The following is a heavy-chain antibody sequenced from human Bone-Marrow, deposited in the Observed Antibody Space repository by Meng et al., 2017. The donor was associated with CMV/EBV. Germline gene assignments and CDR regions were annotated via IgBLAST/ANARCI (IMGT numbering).Heavy chain of an antibody. J-gene: IGHJ5*02. CDR1: GFTSSSYA. CDR3: ARDQEPDFLSGYSSGWFDP. Sequence: GGPLRLPCAAPGFTSSSYAMHWVRQAPGKGLEWVAVISYDGTNKYYADSVKGRFTISRNNSKNTLNLQMNSLRAEDTAVYYCARDQEPDFLSGYSSGWFDPWGQGTLVTVSS. CDR2: ISYDGTNK. D-gene: IGHD3-3*01. V-gene: IGHV3-30-3*01.